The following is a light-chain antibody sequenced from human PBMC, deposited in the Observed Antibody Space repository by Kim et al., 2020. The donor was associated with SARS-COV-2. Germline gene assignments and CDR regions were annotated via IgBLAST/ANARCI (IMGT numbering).Light chain of an antibody. Sequence: SVKLTCTLSSGHSSYAIAWHQQQPEKGPRYLMKVNSDGSQTKGDGIPDRFSGSSSGAERYLTISSLQSEDEADYYCQTWATGMWVFGGGTQLTVL. V-gene: IGLV4-69*01. CDR3: QTWATGMWV. J-gene: IGLJ3*02. CDR1: SGHSSYA. CDR2: VNSDGSQ.